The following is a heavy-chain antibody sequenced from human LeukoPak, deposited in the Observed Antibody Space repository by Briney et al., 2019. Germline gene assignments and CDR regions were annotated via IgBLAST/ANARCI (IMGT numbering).Heavy chain of an antibody. J-gene: IGHJ4*02. Sequence: GGSLRLSCAASGFTFSNFLMTWVRQAPGKGPEWVSAISGSGGDTYYADSVKGRFTISRDNSKNTLYLQMNSLRAEDTAVYYCVRDNPRQQGFAYWGQGTLVTVSS. CDR3: VRDNPRQQGFAY. CDR2: ISGSGGDT. D-gene: IGHD6-13*01. V-gene: IGHV3-23*01. CDR1: GFTFSNFL.